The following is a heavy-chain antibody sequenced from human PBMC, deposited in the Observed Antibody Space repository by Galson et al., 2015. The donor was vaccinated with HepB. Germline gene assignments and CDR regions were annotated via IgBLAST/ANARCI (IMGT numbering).Heavy chain of an antibody. CDR1: GFTFSSYS. J-gene: IGHJ3*02. CDR2: ISSSSSTI. V-gene: IGHV3-48*01. D-gene: IGHD3-22*01. CDR3: ARSRLADSSGYYTMGAFDI. Sequence: SLRLSCAASGFTFSSYSMNWVRQAPGKGLEWVSYISSSSSTIYYADSVKGRFTISRDNAKNSLYLQMNSLRAEDTAVYYCARSRLADSSGYYTMGAFDIWGQGTMVTVSS.